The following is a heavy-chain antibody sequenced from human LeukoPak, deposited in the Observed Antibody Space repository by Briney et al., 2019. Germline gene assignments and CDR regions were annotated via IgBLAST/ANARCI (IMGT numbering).Heavy chain of an antibody. CDR1: GGTFSSYA. CDR3: ARDGLSATVSSYNWFDP. J-gene: IGHJ5*02. CDR2: IIPIFGTA. V-gene: IGHV1-69*01. Sequence: SVKVSCKASGGTFSSYAISWARQAPGQGLEWMGGIIPIFGTANYAQRFQGRVTITADESTSTAYMELSSLRSEDTAVYYCARDGLSATVSSYNWFDPWGQGTLVTVSS. D-gene: IGHD4-11*01.